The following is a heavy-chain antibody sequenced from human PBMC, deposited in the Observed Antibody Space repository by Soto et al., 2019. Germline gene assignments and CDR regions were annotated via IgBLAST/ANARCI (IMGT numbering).Heavy chain of an antibody. CDR3: ARDLGTVTTMFDY. Sequence: SVKVSCKASGGTFSSYAISWVRQAPGQGLEWMGRIIPILGIANYAQKFQGRVTITADKSTSTAYMELSSLRSEDTAVYYCARDLGTVTTMFDYWGQGTLVTVSS. D-gene: IGHD4-4*01. CDR2: IIPILGIA. CDR1: GGTFSSYA. V-gene: IGHV1-69*04. J-gene: IGHJ4*02.